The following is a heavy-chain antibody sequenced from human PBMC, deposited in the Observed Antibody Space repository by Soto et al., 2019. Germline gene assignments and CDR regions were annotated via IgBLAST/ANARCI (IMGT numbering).Heavy chain of an antibody. CDR2: IITFFGAA. CDR3: ARGGKERFRGSGMDV. V-gene: IGHV1-69*01. J-gene: IGHJ6*02. Sequence: QVQLVQSGAEVRKPGSSVRVSCKASGGRFSTYAFSWVRQAPGQGLEWLGGIITFFGAAMYAQKFQGRVTITADEFTTTAYMELSGLRSEDTAVYYCARGGKERFRGSGMDVWGQGTTVTVSS. CDR1: GGRFSTYA. D-gene: IGHD1-1*01.